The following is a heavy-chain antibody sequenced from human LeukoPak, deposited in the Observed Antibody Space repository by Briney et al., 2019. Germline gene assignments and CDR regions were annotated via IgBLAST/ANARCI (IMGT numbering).Heavy chain of an antibody. V-gene: IGHV4-34*01. CDR3: ARGPVRDDGLTGISYYFGLDV. CDR2: IHHRAGA. J-gene: IGHJ6*02. CDR1: GGSFTDYY. D-gene: IGHD2-21*02. Sequence: SETLSLTCAVYGGSFTDYYWSWIRHLPGKGLEWIGEIHHRAGANYNPSLWGRVTISADTSKNQFSLHLTSVTAADTATFYCARGPVRDDGLTGISYYFGLDVWGHGTTGTVFS.